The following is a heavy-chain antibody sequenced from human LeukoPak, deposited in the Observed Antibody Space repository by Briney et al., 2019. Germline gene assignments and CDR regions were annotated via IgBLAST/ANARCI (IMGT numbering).Heavy chain of an antibody. CDR1: GGSFSGYY. CDR2: INHSGST. D-gene: IGHD6-19*01. CDR3: ARRQYRYSSGWYRYYFDY. J-gene: IGHJ4*02. Sequence: SETLSLTCAVYGGSFSGYYWSWIRQPPGKGLEWIGEINHSGSTNYNPSLKGRVTISVDTSKNQFSLKLSSVTAADTAVYYCARRQYRYSSGWYRYYFDYWGQGTLVTVSS. V-gene: IGHV4-34*01.